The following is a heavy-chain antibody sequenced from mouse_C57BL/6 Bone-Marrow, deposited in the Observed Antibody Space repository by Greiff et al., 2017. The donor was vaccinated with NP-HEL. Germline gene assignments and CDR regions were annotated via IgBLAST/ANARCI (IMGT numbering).Heavy chain of an antibody. CDR1: GYTFTSYW. CDR3: ARWDYDAYYYAMDY. J-gene: IGHJ4*01. Sequence: QVQLQQPGAELVRPGSSVKLSCKASGYTFTSYWMHWVKQRPIQGLEWIGNIDPSDSETPYNQKFKDKATLTVDKSSSTAYMQLSSLTSEDSAVYYCARWDYDAYYYAMDYWGQGTSVTVSS. D-gene: IGHD2-4*01. V-gene: IGHV1-52*01. CDR2: IDPSDSET.